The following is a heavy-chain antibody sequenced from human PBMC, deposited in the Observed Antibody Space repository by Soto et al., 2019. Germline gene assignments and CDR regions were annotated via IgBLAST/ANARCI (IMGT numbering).Heavy chain of an antibody. CDR1: GGSITSSEYY. Sequence: SETLSLTCTVSGGSITSSEYYWAWIRQPPGKGLQFVGTIYYSGSSYSNPSLKSRLSMSVDTSNNQFSLTMKSVTAADTAVYYCASHPLNWSAADSWGQGVLVTVSS. CDR3: ASHPLNWSAADS. V-gene: IGHV4-39*01. CDR2: IYYSGSS. J-gene: IGHJ4*02. D-gene: IGHD1-1*01.